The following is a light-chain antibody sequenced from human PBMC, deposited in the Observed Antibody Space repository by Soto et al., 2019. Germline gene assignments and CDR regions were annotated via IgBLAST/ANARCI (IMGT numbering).Light chain of an antibody. CDR1: SGDIGSYNR. V-gene: IGLV2-14*01. CDR3: SSHSISTAYL. J-gene: IGLJ1*01. CDR2: EVS. Sequence: QSALTQPASVSGSPGQSITISCTGTSGDIGSYNRVSWYQQHPGKAPKLMVFEVSNRPSGVSYRFSGSKSGNTASLTISGLQAEDEADYFCSSHSISTAYLFGTGTKVTVL.